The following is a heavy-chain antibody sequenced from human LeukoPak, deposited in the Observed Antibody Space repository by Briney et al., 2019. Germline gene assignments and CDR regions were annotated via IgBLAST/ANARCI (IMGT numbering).Heavy chain of an antibody. CDR1: GGSISSYY. Sequence: SETLSLTCTVSGGSISSYYWSWIRQPPGKRLEWIGYIYYSGSTNYNPSLKSRVTISVDTSKNQFSLKLSSVTAADTAVYYCARSYSSGSFDYWGQGTLVTVSS. J-gene: IGHJ4*02. CDR2: IYYSGST. D-gene: IGHD6-19*01. V-gene: IGHV4-59*01. CDR3: ARSYSSGSFDY.